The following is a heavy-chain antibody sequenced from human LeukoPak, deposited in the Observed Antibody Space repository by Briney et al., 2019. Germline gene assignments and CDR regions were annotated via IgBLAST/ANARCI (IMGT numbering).Heavy chain of an antibody. Sequence: GGSLRLSCAASGFAFSSYALSWVRQAPGKGLEWVSSIGGTGGRTYYEDSVKGRFTISRDNSKNTLDLQMNSLRADDTAVYYCARDGYSNYWYLNLWGQGTPVTVSS. CDR3: ARDGYSNYWYLNL. CDR2: IGGTGGRT. CDR1: GFAFSSYA. V-gene: IGHV3-23*01. D-gene: IGHD6-13*01. J-gene: IGHJ4*02.